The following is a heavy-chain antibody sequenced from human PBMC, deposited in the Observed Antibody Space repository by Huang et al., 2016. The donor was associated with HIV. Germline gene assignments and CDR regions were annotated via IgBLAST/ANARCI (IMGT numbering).Heavy chain of an antibody. Sequence: QVQLVQSGAEVRKPGASVKVSCKASGFPFTNYDFNWVRQATGQGLEWMGWMNPNSGNTGYAKKVQGRVTITRNTSITTAYMELSSLRAEDTAVYYCARARGYYYDGSGFYSRYYFDYWGQGTLVTVSS. CDR2: MNPNSGNT. CDR3: ARARGYYYDGSGFYSRYYFDY. D-gene: IGHD3-22*01. J-gene: IGHJ4*02. V-gene: IGHV1-8*03. CDR1: GFPFTNYD.